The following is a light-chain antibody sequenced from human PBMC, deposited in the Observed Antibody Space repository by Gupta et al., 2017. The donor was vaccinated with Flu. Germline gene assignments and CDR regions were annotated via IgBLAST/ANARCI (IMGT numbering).Light chain of an antibody. J-gene: IGLJ3*02. CDR3: SSYTSSSTLWV. CDR2: EVS. V-gene: IGLV2-14*01. CDR1: SSDVGGYDY. Sequence: QSALTQPASVSGSPGQSITISCTGTSSDVGGYDYVSWYQQHPGNAPKLMIYEVSNRPSGVSNRFSGSKSGSTASLTISGLQAEDEADYYCSSYTSSSTLWVFGGGTKLTV.